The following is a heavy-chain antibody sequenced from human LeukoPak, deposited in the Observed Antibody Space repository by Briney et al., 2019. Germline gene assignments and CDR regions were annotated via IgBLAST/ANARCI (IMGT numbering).Heavy chain of an antibody. CDR2: IIPILGIA. D-gene: IGHD6-13*01. V-gene: IGHV1-69*04. Sequence: GASVKVSCKASGGTFSSYAISWVRQAPGQGLEWMGRIIPILGIANYAQKFQGRVTITADKSTSTAYMELSSLRSEDTAVYYCARDYPPVPYSSSWYGGNWFDPWGQGTLVTVSS. CDR3: ARDYPPVPYSSSWYGGNWFDP. J-gene: IGHJ5*02. CDR1: GGTFSSYA.